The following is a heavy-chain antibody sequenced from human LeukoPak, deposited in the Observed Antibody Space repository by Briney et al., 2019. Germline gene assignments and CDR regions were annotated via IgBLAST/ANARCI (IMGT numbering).Heavy chain of an antibody. Sequence: TGGSLGLSCVTSGFTFERYVMHWMRLAPGKGLECVSSIHPNNGGVGYAASVKGRFAISRDNARNSLYLEMTSLRPEDTAVYYCVKDAPNGSVDFWGRGTLVTVSS. CDR1: GFTFERYV. J-gene: IGHJ4*02. CDR2: IHPNNGGV. V-gene: IGHV3-9*01. D-gene: IGHD2-8*01. CDR3: VKDAPNGSVDF.